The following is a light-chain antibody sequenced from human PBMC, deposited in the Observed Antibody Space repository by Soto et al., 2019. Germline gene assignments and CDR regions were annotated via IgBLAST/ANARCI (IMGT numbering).Light chain of an antibody. CDR3: QQSYSTPHT. J-gene: IGKJ4*01. CDR1: QSISSF. V-gene: IGKV1-39*01. Sequence: DIQMTQSPSSLSASVGDRVPITCRASQSISSFLNWYQQKPGKAPKLLIYAASSLQSGVPSRFSGSGSGTDFTLTISSLQPEDFATYYCQQSYSTPHTFGGGTKVDIK. CDR2: AAS.